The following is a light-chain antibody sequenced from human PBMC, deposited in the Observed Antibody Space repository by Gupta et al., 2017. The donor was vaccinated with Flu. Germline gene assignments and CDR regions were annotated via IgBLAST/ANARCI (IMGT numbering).Light chain of an antibody. CDR2: TAS. CDR3: QQRNSFPIT. CDR1: QDFGSD. J-gene: IGKJ4*01. V-gene: IGKV1-9*01. Sequence: AVGARVTIPCRASQDFGSDLAWYQQKPGKAPKLLIYTASRLESGVPSRFSGSSSGTEFTLTVSSRQPEDFAGYYCQQRNSFPITFGGGTKVEIK.